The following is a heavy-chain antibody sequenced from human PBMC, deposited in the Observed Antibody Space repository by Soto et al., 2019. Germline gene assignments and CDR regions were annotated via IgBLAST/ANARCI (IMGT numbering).Heavy chain of an antibody. D-gene: IGHD3-3*01. CDR2: IYHSGDT. CDR1: GGSISSHY. Sequence: SETLSLTCTVSGGSISSHYWTWIRQSPGKGLEWIGNIYHSGDTNYSPSLKSRVTISVDTYKNQFSLKLRSVTAADTAAYYCARKSASLFDYWGQGTMVTVS. CDR3: ARKSASLFDY. V-gene: IGHV4-59*11. J-gene: IGHJ4*02.